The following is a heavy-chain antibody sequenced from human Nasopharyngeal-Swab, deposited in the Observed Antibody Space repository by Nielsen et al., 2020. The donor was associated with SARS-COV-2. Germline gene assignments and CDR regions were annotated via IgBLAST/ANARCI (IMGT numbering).Heavy chain of an antibody. Sequence: IRQDQGQGLEWIGNIHHSGSTNYNPSLKSRVTISVDTSKNQFSLKLTSVTAADTAIYYCARGYHDKSVYYYDWYFDLWGRGTLVTVSS. CDR3: ARGYHDKSVYYYDWYFDL. CDR2: IHHSGST. D-gene: IGHD3-22*01. V-gene: IGHV4-59*01. J-gene: IGHJ2*01.